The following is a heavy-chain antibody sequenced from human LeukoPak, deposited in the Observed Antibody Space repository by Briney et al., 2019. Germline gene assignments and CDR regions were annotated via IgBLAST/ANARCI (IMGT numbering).Heavy chain of an antibody. CDR3: VSDSGGRSGGDY. CDR1: GFTFTNYL. J-gene: IGHJ4*02. Sequence: GGCMRLSCAAAGFTFTNYLMHWIRHAEGKGLGWVSRINRDGSTAHYADSVNGRFIISRDNAHNTLHLQMNSLGPEDTAVYYCVSDSGGRSGGDYWGQGTLVTVSS. CDR2: INRDGSTA. V-gene: IGHV3-74*01. D-gene: IGHD1-26*01.